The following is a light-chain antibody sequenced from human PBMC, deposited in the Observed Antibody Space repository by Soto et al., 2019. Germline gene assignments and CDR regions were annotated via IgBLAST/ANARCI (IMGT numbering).Light chain of an antibody. V-gene: IGLV1-47*01. J-gene: IGLJ2*01. CDR3: TAWDDSLRGRV. CDR1: SSNVGINY. CDR2: RDN. Sequence: QSVLTQPPSASGAPGQRVTISCSGSSSNVGINYVSWYQQLPGPAPKLLIYRDNQRPSGVPDRFSGSKSGTSASLAISGLRSEDEADYYCTAWDDSLRGRVFGGGTKLTVL.